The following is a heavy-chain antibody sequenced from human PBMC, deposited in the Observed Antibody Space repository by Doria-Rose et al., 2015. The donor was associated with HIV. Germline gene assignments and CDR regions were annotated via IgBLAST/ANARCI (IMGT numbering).Heavy chain of an antibody. Sequence: QVTLKESGPVLVKPTETLTLTCTVSGVSLSSPGMGVSWVRQPPGKALEWLANIVSDDERSYKTSLKSRLTISRGTSKSHVVLPMTDMDPVDTATYYCARIKSSRWYHKYYFDFWGQGTLVIVSA. CDR2: IVSDDER. CDR1: GVSLSSPGMG. D-gene: IGHD6-13*01. CDR3: ARIKSSRWYHKYYFDF. J-gene: IGHJ4*02. V-gene: IGHV2-26*01.